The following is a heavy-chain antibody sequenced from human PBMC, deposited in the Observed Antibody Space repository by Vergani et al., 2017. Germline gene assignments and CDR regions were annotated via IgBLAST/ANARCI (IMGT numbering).Heavy chain of an antibody. CDR1: GYTFTSYD. V-gene: IGHV1-8*01. D-gene: IGHD2-2*01. J-gene: IGHJ5*02. CDR3: ARESPGKDIVVVPAASYWFDP. Sequence: QVQLVQSGAEVKKPGASVKVSCKASGYTFTSYDINWVRQATGQGLEWMGWMNPNSGNTGYAQKFQGRVTMTRNTSISTAYMELSSLRSEDTAVYYCARESPGKDIVVVPAASYWFDPWGQGTLVTVSS. CDR2: MNPNSGNT.